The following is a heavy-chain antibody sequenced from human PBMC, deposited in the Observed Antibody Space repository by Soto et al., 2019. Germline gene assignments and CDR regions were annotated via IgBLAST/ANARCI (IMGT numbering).Heavy chain of an antibody. CDR1: GFTFTNYA. D-gene: IGHD3-10*01. CDR3: AKEVQPYYYYYMDV. J-gene: IGHJ6*03. Sequence: GGSLSLSCAASGFTFTNYAMSWVRQAPGKGLEWVSLISASAGTTYYADSVRGRCTISRDNSKNTLYLQMDSLRAEDTALYYCAKEVQPYYYYYMDVWGKGTTVTVSS. CDR2: ISASAGTT. V-gene: IGHV3-23*01.